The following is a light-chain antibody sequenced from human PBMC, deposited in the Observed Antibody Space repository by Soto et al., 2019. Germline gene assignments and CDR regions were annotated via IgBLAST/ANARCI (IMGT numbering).Light chain of an antibody. V-gene: IGKV1-16*01. CDR1: EGINIY. J-gene: IGKJ4*01. CDR3: QQYQRYPPS. CDR2: GAT. Sequence: DIQMTQSPPSLSASVVDRFTIIFLASEGINIYLAWFQQKPGKAPKSLIYGATSLQRGVPSRFSGSGDDTDFSLTISSLQPEDIATYYCQQYQRYPPSFGGGTKVDIK.